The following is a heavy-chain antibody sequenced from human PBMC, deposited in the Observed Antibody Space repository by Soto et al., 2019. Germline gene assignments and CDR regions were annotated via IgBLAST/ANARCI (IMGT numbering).Heavy chain of an antibody. Sequence: ASVKVSCKASGYTFTGYYMHWVRQAPGQGLEWMGWINPNSGGTNYAQKFQGWVTMTRDTSISTAYMELSRLRSDDTAVYYCARGYRDIVATESGGTGYYYGMDVWGQGTTVTVSS. CDR2: INPNSGGT. J-gene: IGHJ6*02. CDR1: GYTFTGYY. CDR3: ARGYRDIVATESGGTGYYYGMDV. V-gene: IGHV1-2*04. D-gene: IGHD5-12*01.